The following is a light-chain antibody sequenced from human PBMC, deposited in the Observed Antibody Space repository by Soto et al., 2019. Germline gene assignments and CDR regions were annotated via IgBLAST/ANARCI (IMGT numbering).Light chain of an antibody. CDR3: SSYASNNNPHV. J-gene: IGLJ1*01. CDR2: AVT. Sequence: SALTDALGACVSPGQSVTMSCSGTSSDVGGYNYVSWYRHHPGKAPKLMIYAVTNRPSGVPDRFSASKSGNTASLTVSGLQAEDEADYYCSSYASNNNPHVFGTGTKVTVL. V-gene: IGLV2-8*01. CDR1: SSDVGGYNY.